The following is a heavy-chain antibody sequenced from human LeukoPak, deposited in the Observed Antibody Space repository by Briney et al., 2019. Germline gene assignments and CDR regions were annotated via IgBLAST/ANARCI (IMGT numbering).Heavy chain of an antibody. CDR1: GVSISSGGYF. CDR3: ARVPLYYYDSSGYPTFDY. J-gene: IGHJ4*02. V-gene: IGHV4-31*01. D-gene: IGHD3-22*01. Sequence: PSQTLSLTCTVSGVSISSGGYFWRWVRQHPGKGLEWIGYIYYSGSTYYNPSLKSLVTISVDTSKNQFSLKLSSVTAADTAVYYCARVPLYYYDSSGYPTFDYWGQGTLVTVSS. CDR2: IYYSGST.